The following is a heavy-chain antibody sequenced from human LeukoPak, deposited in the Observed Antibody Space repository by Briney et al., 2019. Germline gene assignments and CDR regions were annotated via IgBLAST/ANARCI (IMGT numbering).Heavy chain of an antibody. CDR3: ARAGMVRGVITFDY. D-gene: IGHD3-10*01. CDR2: IYHSGST. J-gene: IGHJ4*02. V-gene: IGHV4-30-2*01. Sequence: SQTLSLTCAVSGGSISSGGYSWSWIRQPPGTGLEWIGYIYHSGSTYYNPSLKSRVTISVDRSKNQFSLKLSSVTAADTAVYYCARAGMVRGVITFDYWGQGTLVTVSS. CDR1: GGSISSGGYS.